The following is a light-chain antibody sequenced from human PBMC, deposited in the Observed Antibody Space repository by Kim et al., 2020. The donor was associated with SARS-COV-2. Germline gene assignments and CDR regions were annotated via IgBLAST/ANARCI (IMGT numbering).Light chain of an antibody. V-gene: IGKV4-1*01. J-gene: IGKJ2*01. CDR3: QQYYTTPYT. CDR2: SAS. CDR1: RNILYDGTTKNF. Sequence: ATINCKSSRNILYDGTTKNFLAWYQQKPGQPPKLLIYSASTRESGVPDRFSGSGSGTDFTRTVSSLLAEDVAVYYCQQYYTTPYTFGQGTKLEI.